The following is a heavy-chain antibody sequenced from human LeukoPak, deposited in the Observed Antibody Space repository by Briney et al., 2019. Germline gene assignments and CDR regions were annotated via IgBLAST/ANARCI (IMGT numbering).Heavy chain of an antibody. CDR1: GFTFSSYS. CDR2: ISSSSSYI. V-gene: IGHV3-21*01. Sequence: GGYLRLSCAASGFTFSSYSMNWVRQAPGKGLEWVSSISSSSSYIYYADSVKGRFTISRDNAKNSLYLQMNSPRAEDTAVYYCARDLVVVPAAFDPWGQGTLVTVSS. CDR3: ARDLVVVPAAFDP. D-gene: IGHD2-2*01. J-gene: IGHJ5*02.